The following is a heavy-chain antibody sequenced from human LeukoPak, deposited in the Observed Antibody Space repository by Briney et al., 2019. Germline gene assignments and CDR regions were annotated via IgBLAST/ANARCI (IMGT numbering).Heavy chain of an antibody. J-gene: IGHJ4*02. CDR1: GFTFSSYE. V-gene: IGHV3-23*01. CDR2: ITGNGDST. CDR3: AKRGLSGDFDY. Sequence: SGGSLRLSCAASGFTFSSYEMNWVRQAPGKGLEWVSAITGNGDSTYNADSVKGRFTISRDNSKNTLYLQMNSLRADDTAVYYCAKRGLSGDFDYWGQGTLVTVSS. D-gene: IGHD3-16*02.